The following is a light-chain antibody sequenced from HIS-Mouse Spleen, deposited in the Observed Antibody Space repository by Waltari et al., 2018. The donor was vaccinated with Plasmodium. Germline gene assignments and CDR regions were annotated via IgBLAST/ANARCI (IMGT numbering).Light chain of an antibody. CDR2: EDS. CDR1: ALPNKY. J-gene: IGLJ3*02. CDR3: YSTDSSGNHRV. V-gene: IGLV3-10*01. Sequence: SYELTQPPSVSVSPGQTARITCSGDALPNKYAYWYQQKSGQAPVLVIYEDSKRPSGIPERFSGSSSGTMATLTISGAQVEDDADYYCYSTDSSGNHRVFGGGTKLTVL.